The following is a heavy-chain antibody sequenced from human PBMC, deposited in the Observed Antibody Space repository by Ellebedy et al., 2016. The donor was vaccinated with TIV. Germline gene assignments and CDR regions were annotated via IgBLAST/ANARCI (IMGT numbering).Heavy chain of an antibody. D-gene: IGHD6-19*01. CDR1: GFIFSNYG. V-gene: IGHV3-21*04. Sequence: GESLKISCAASGFIFSNYGMHWFRQAPGKGPEWVSSISTSGSYIFYADSVKGRFTISRDNSKHTLYLQMNSLRAEDTAVYYCATPASAVAGDWFDSWGQGTLVTVSS. CDR2: ISTSGSYI. CDR3: ATPASAVAGDWFDS. J-gene: IGHJ5*01.